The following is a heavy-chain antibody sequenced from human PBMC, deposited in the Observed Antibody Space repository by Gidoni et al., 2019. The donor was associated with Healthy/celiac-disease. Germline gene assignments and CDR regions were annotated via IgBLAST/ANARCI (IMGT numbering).Heavy chain of an antibody. Sequence: VQLVQSGAEVKQPGSSVTVPCKASAGTFSSYAISWLRQAPGQGLEWMGGIIPIFGTANYAQKFQGRVTITADESTSTAYMELSSLRSEDTAVYYCARKKDIVVVPAAIEGYYYYGMDVWGQGTTVTVSS. CDR2: IIPIFGTA. D-gene: IGHD2-2*02. V-gene: IGHV1-69*01. CDR3: ARKKDIVVVPAAIEGYYYYGMDV. J-gene: IGHJ6*02. CDR1: AGTFSSYA.